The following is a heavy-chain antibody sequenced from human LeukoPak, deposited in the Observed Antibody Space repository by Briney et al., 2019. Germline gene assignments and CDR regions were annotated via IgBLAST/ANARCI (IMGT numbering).Heavy chain of an antibody. Sequence: GGSLRLSCAASGFTFSSYAMSWVRQAPGKGLEWVSAISGSGGSTYYADSVKGRFTISRDNSKNTLYLQMNSLRAEDTAVYYCARQTIDYGDHFDYWGQGTLVTVSS. CDR2: ISGSGGST. V-gene: IGHV3-23*01. CDR3: ARQTIDYGDHFDY. CDR1: GFTFSSYA. J-gene: IGHJ4*02. D-gene: IGHD4-17*01.